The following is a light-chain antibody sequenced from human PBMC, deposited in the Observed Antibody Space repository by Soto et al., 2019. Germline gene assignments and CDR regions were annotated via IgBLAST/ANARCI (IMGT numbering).Light chain of an antibody. V-gene: IGLV2-18*02. CDR2: DVS. CDR3: SSYTTSNTYV. CDR1: SSDVGSNDR. Sequence: QSALTQPPSVSGSPGQSVAISCTGTSSDVGSNDRVSWYQQPPGSAPKLIIYDVSNRPSGIPDRFSGSKSANTASLTISGLQTEDEDDYYCSSYTTSNTYVFGTGTKVTVL. J-gene: IGLJ1*01.